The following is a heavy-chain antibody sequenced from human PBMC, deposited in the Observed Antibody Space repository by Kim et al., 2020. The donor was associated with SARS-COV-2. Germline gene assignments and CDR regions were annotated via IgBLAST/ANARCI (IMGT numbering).Heavy chain of an antibody. CDR2: IYYSGST. V-gene: IGHV4-31*03. CDR1: GGSISSGGYY. Sequence: SETLSLTCTVSGGSISSGGYYWSWIRQHPGKGLEWIGYIYYSGSTYYNPSLKSRVTISVDTSKNQFSLKLSSVTAADTAVYYCAREVGRCSSTSCHPDYYYYGMDVWGQGTTVTVSS. D-gene: IGHD2-2*01. CDR3: AREVGRCSSTSCHPDYYYYGMDV. J-gene: IGHJ6*02.